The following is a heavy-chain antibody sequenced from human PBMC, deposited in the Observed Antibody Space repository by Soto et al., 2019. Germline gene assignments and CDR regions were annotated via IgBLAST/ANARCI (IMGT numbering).Heavy chain of an antibody. CDR2: IYYSGST. CDR1: GGSISSSFYY. CDR3: ARLLDSSGYYFDY. J-gene: IGHJ4*02. V-gene: IGHV4-39*07. Sequence: SETLSLTCTVSGGSISSSFYYWGWIRQPPGKGLEWIGSIYYSGSTNYNPSLKSRVTISVDTSKNQFSLKLSSVTAADTTVYYCARLLDSSGYYFDYWGQGTLVTVSS. D-gene: IGHD3-22*01.